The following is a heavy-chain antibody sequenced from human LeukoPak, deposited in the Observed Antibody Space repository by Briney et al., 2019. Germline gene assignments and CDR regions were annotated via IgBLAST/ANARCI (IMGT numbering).Heavy chain of an antibody. V-gene: IGHV4-39*01. CDR1: GVSISSSNSY. Sequence: SETLSLTCTVSGVSISSSNSYWGWIRQPPGTGLEWIGSIYYSGNTYYNASLKSQVSISIDTSKNQFSLRLTSVTAADTAVYYCARQTGSGLFILPGGQGTLVTVSS. J-gene: IGHJ4*02. D-gene: IGHD3/OR15-3a*01. CDR3: ARQTGSGLFILP. CDR2: IYYSGNT.